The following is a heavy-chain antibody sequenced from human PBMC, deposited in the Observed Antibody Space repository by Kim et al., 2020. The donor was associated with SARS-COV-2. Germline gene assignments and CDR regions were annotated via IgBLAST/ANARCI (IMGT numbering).Heavy chain of an antibody. CDR2: IYSGGST. Sequence: SETLSLTCTVSGGSISSSTYYWAWIRQPPGKGLEWIGSIYSGGSTYYNPSLKSRVTISIDTSKNKFSLKVSSVTAADTALYFCARRAAVAWGNWYFDLWGRGTLVTVSS. V-gene: IGHV4-39*01. D-gene: IGHD6-19*01. J-gene: IGHJ2*01. CDR1: GGSISSSTYY. CDR3: ARRAAVAWGNWYFDL.